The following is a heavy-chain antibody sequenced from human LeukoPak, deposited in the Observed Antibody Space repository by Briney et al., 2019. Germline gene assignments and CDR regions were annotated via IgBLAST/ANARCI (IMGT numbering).Heavy chain of an antibody. CDR1: GGSFSGYY. Sequence: PSETLSLTCAVYGGSFSGYYWSWIRQPPGKGLEWIGEINHSGSTNYNPSLKSRVTISVDTSKNQFSLKLSSVTAADTAVYYCARNDFWSGYLDYWGQGTLVTASS. CDR2: INHSGST. D-gene: IGHD3-3*01. J-gene: IGHJ4*02. CDR3: ARNDFWSGYLDY. V-gene: IGHV4-34*09.